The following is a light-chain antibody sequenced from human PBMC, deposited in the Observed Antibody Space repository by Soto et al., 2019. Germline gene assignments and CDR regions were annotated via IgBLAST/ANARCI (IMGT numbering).Light chain of an antibody. J-gene: IGKJ1*01. V-gene: IGKV3-20*01. CDR2: GAS. Sequence: ELVLTQSPGTLSLSPGERATLSCRASQSVSSIAWYQQKPGQAPRLLIYGASSRATGIPDRFSGSGSGTDFTLTISGLEPEDFAVYYCQQYGSSPSTFGQGTKVDIK. CDR1: QSVSS. CDR3: QQYGSSPST.